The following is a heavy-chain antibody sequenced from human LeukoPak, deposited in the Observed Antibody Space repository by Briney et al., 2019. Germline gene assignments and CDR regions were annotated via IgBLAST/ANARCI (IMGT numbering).Heavy chain of an antibody. CDR3: AKDSSSWPEYFQH. CDR1: GFTFSGYA. V-gene: IGHV3-23*01. D-gene: IGHD6-13*01. Sequence: GGSLRLSCAASGFTFSGYAMSWVRQAPGKGLEWVSGISGSGGSTFYADSVKGRFTISRDNSKNTLYLQMNSLRAEDTAVYYCAKDSSSWPEYFQHWGQGTLVTVSS. CDR2: ISGSGGST. J-gene: IGHJ1*01.